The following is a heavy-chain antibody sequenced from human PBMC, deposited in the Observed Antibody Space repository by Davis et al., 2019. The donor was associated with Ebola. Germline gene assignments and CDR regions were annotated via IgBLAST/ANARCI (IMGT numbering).Heavy chain of an antibody. J-gene: IGHJ6*02. CDR2: VDPKGGKT. Sequence: SCKASGYSFSDYYIHWVQGAPGKGLEWVGLVDPKGGKTVYAEKFQDRVTITADKSTDTVYMEVSSLRYEDTAVYYCATLDILTAYVSYAMDVWGQGTTVTVSS. V-gene: IGHV1-69-2*01. D-gene: IGHD3-9*01. CDR1: GYSFSDYY. CDR3: ATLDILTAYVSYAMDV.